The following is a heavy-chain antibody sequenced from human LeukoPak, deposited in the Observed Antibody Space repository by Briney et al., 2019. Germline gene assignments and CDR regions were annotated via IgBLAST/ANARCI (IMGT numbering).Heavy chain of an antibody. CDR2: IWYDGSNK. J-gene: IGHJ6*02. CDR1: GFTFSSYG. D-gene: IGHD3-3*01. Sequence: GGSLRLSCAASGFTFSSYGMHWVRQAPGKGLEWVAVIWYDGSNKYYVDSVKGRFTISRDNSKNTLYLQMNSLRAEDTAVYYCARDPDDFWSGYYIRPTDYYYGMDVWGQGTTVTVSS. V-gene: IGHV3-33*01. CDR3: ARDPDDFWSGYYIRPTDYYYGMDV.